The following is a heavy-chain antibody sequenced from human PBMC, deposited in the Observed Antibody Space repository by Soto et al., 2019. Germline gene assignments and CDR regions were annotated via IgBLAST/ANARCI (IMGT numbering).Heavy chain of an antibody. CDR3: ERVAGEYCSSTYCYTLDD. CDR2: ISYDGTNK. V-gene: IGHV3-30*04. J-gene: IGHJ4*01. Sequence: GGSRRLSCAASGFTFTSYSMHWVRQAPGKGLEWVAIISYDGTNKYYADSVEGRFTISRDNSKNTLYLQMNSLRADDTAVYSCERVAGEYCSSTYCYTLDDWGQGTMVTVSS. D-gene: IGHD2-2*02. CDR1: GFTFTSYS.